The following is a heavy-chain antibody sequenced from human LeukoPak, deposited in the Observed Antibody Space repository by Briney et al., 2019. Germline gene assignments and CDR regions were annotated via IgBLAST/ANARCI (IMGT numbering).Heavy chain of an antibody. CDR1: GFTFSSFA. V-gene: IGHV3-30*04. Sequence: GGSLRLSCAASGFTFSSFAMRWVRQAPGKGLEWVALISFDGSNKHYADSVKGRFTISRDNSKNTLYLQTNSLRAEDTAVYYCAKASGSSYYFDYWGQGTLVTVSS. CDR2: ISFDGSNK. J-gene: IGHJ4*02. CDR3: AKASGSSYYFDY. D-gene: IGHD1-26*01.